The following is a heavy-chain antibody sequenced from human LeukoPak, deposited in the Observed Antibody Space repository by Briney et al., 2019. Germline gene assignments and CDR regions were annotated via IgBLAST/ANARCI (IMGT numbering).Heavy chain of an antibody. Sequence: SETLSLTCTVSGGSISSGGYYWSWIRQPPGKGLEWIGSIYYSGSTYYNPSLKSRVTISVDTSKNQFSLKLSSVTAADTAVYYCARRYCSSDSCYYFDYWGQGTLVTVSS. J-gene: IGHJ4*02. CDR2: IYYSGST. D-gene: IGHD2-15*01. CDR1: GGSISSGGYY. V-gene: IGHV4-39*01. CDR3: ARRYCSSDSCYYFDY.